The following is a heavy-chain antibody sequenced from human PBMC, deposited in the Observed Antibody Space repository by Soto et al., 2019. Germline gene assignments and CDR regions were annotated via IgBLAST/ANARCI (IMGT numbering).Heavy chain of an antibody. CDR2: IYYGGST. CDR1: GGSISSSSYY. V-gene: IGHV4-39*01. D-gene: IGHD1-26*01. J-gene: IGHJ6*02. CDR3: ARPSGSYEGGGGPNSYYYGMDV. Sequence: SETLSLSCTVSGGSISSSSYYWGWIRQPPGNGLEWIGSIYYGGSTYYNPSLKSRVTISVDTSKNQFSLKLSSVTAADTAVYYCARPSGSYEGGGGPNSYYYGMDVWGQGTTVTVS.